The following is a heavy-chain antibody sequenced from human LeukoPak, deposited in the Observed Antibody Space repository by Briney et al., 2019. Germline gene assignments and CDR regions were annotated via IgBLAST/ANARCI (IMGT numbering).Heavy chain of an antibody. D-gene: IGHD3-22*01. V-gene: IGHV5-51*01. Sequence: GESLQISCQGSGYSFTSYWIGWVRQMPGKGLEWMGIIYPGDSDIRYSPSFQGQVTISADKSISTAYLQWSSLKASDTAMYYCARQDYYDSSTIDYWGQGTLVTVSS. CDR3: ARQDYYDSSTIDY. CDR2: IYPGDSDI. J-gene: IGHJ4*02. CDR1: GYSFTSYW.